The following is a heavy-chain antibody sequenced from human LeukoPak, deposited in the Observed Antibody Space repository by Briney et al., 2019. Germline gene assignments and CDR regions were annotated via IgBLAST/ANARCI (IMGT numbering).Heavy chain of an antibody. V-gene: IGHV3-30*18. CDR2: ISYDGSNK. CDR3: AKDVLLWFAESKDY. Sequence: GRSLRLSCAASGFTFSSYGMHWVRQAPGKGLEWVAVISYDGSNKYYADSVKGRFTISRDNSKNTLYLQMNSLRAEDTAVYYCAKDVLLWFAESKDYWGQGTLVTVSS. D-gene: IGHD3-10*01. CDR1: GFTFSSYG. J-gene: IGHJ4*02.